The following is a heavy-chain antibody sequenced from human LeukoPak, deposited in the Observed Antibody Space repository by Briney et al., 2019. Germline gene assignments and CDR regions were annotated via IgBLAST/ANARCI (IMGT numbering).Heavy chain of an antibody. CDR2: IYTSGST. J-gene: IGHJ4*02. Sequence: SETLSLTCTVSGGSLSTYYWSWIRQPPGKGLEWIGYIYTSGSTDYNPSLKSRVTISLDTSNNQFSLNLNPVTAADTAVYYCARSRGRKVTPFDYWGQGILVTVSS. CDR3: ARSRGRKVTPFDY. CDR1: GGSLSTYY. D-gene: IGHD3-10*01. V-gene: IGHV4-4*09.